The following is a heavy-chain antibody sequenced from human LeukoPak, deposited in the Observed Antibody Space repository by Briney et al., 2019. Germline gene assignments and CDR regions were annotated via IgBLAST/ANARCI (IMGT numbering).Heavy chain of an antibody. CDR2: VIPIFGTA. CDR3: ARGHVDTAMAPAYYYYMDV. D-gene: IGHD5-18*01. CDR1: GGTFSSYA. J-gene: IGHJ6*03. Sequence: SVKVSCKASGGTFSSYAISWVRQAPGQGLEWMGGVIPIFGTANYAQKFQGRVTITTDESTSTAYMELSSLRSEDTAVYYCARGHVDTAMAPAYYYYMDVWGKGTTVTVSS. V-gene: IGHV1-69*05.